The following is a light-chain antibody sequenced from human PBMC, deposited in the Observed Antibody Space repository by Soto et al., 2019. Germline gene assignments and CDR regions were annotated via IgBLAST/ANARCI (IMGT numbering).Light chain of an antibody. CDR1: QSVSSN. V-gene: IGKV3-15*01. Sequence: EIVLTQSPATLSLSPGERATLSCRASQSVSSNLAWYQQKPGQAPRLLIYGASTRATGIPARFSGSGSRTEFTLTISSLQSEDFAVYYCQQYDISPWTFGQGTKVDIK. J-gene: IGKJ1*01. CDR3: QQYDISPWT. CDR2: GAS.